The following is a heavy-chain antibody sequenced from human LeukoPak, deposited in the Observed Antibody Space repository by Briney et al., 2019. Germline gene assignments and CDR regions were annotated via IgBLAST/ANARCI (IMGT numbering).Heavy chain of an antibody. J-gene: IGHJ4*02. D-gene: IGHD1-14*01. V-gene: IGHV3-53*01. Sequence: GRSLKLSCAASGFTVITNDMTWVRQGLGMGRVWDSLPYSDGNTKYADSVQGRFTISRDNSKNTLYLEMTSLSPDDTAVYYCARGVEPLAANTLAYWGQGTLVTVSS. CDR1: GFTVITND. CDR3: ARGVEPLAANTLAY. CDR2: PYSDGNT.